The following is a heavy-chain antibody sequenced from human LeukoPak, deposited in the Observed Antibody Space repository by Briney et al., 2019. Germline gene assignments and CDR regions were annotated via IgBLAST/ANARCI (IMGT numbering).Heavy chain of an antibody. CDR2: INSDGSSA. J-gene: IGHJ6*02. Sequence: GGSLRLSCAASGFSFSTYWMHWVRQAPGRGLVWAARINSDGSSAKHADSVKGRFTISRDNSQNTLYVQMNSLRAEDTALYYCAKTRNYYYDGVDVWGQGTTVTVSS. D-gene: IGHD1-1*01. CDR1: GFSFSTYW. CDR3: AKTRNYYYDGVDV. V-gene: IGHV3-74*03.